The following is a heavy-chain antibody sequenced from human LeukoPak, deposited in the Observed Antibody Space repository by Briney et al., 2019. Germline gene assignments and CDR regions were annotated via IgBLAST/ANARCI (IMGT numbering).Heavy chain of an antibody. CDR2: IIPIFGTA. Sequence: SVKVSCKASGGTFSSYAISWVRQAPGQGLEWMGGIIPIFGTANYAQKFQGRVTITADESTGTAYMELSSLRSEDTAVYYCARGGNGDYPFDYWGQGTLVTVSS. J-gene: IGHJ4*02. V-gene: IGHV1-69*13. CDR1: GGTFSSYA. CDR3: ARGGNGDYPFDY. D-gene: IGHD4-17*01.